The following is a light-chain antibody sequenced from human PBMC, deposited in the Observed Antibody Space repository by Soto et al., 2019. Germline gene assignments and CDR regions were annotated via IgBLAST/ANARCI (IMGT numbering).Light chain of an antibody. V-gene: IGLV2-14*01. Sequence: QTVVTQPASVSGSPGQSITISCTGTSSDVGGYNYVSWYQQHPGKAPKLMIYDVSNRPSGVSNRFSGSKSGNTASLTISGLQAEDEADYYCSSYTSTEDVVFGGGTKVTVL. CDR1: SSDVGGYNY. CDR3: SSYTSTEDVV. J-gene: IGLJ2*01. CDR2: DVS.